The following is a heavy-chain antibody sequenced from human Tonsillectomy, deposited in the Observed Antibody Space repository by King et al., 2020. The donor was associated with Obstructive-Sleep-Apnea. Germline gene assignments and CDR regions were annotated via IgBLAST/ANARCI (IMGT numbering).Heavy chain of an antibody. Sequence: QLVQSGAEVKKPGASVKVSCKASGYTFTSYGISWVRQAPGQGLEWMGWISAYNGNTNYAQKLQGRVTMTTDTSPTTAYMELRSLRSDDTAVYYCARDYYGSGSSDNWFDPWGQGTLVTVSS. D-gene: IGHD3-10*01. J-gene: IGHJ5*02. CDR3: ARDYYGSGSSDNWFDP. V-gene: IGHV1-18*04. CDR1: GYTFTSYG. CDR2: ISAYNGNT.